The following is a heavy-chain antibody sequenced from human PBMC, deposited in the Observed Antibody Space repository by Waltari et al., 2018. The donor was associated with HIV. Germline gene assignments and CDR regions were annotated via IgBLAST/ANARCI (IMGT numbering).Heavy chain of an antibody. V-gene: IGHV3-23*01. D-gene: IGHD3-22*01. CDR3: AKEGIIVITDAFDI. CDR2: IMVSGGST. Sequence: EVQLLESGGGLVQPGGSLRLSCAASGFPFSNYAMSWVRQAPGKGLEWVSSIMVSGGSTYYADSVKVRFTVSRDNSKDTLFLQMNSLRAEDTAVYYCAKEGIIVITDAFDIWGQGTMVIVSS. J-gene: IGHJ3*02. CDR1: GFPFSNYA.